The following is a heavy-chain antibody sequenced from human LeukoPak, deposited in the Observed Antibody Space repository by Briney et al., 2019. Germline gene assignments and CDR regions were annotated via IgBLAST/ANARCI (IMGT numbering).Heavy chain of an antibody. V-gene: IGHV4-31*03. J-gene: IGHJ4*02. CDR1: GVSISSGGYY. D-gene: IGHD3-3*01. CDR3: ARDSHDFWSGYHYFDY. CDR2: IYYSGST. Sequence: PSETLSLTCTVSGVSISSGGYYWSWIRQHPGKGLEWIGYIYYSGSTYYNPSLKSRVTISVDTSKNQFSLKLSSVTAADTAVYYCARDSHDFWSGYHYFDYWGQGTLVTVSS.